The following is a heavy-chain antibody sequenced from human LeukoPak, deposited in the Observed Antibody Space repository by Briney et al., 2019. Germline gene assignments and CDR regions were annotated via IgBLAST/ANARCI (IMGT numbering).Heavy chain of an antibody. D-gene: IGHD5/OR15-5a*01. CDR1: GGSISSGDYY. CDR2: IYYSGST. J-gene: IGHJ6*03. Sequence: SETLSLTCTVSGGSISSGDYYWSWIRQPPGKGLEWIGYIYYSGSTNYNPSLKSRVTISVDTSKNQFSLKLSSVTAADTAVYYCARDPWMSNYMDVWGKGTTVTVSS. CDR3: ARDPWMSNYMDV. V-gene: IGHV4-30-4*01.